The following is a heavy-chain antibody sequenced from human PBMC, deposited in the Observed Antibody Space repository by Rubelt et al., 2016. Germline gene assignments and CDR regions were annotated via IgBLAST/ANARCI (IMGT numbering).Heavy chain of an antibody. CDR1: GYTFTSYG. Sequence: QVQLVQSGAEVKKPGASVKVSCKASGYTFTSYGISWVRQAPGQGLEWMGWISAYNGNTNYAQKLEGGVTLTTDGATSTAYRERRSLRSDDTAVYYCARDRIRIAARQGWYFDLWGRGTLVTVSS. J-gene: IGHJ2*01. D-gene: IGHD6-6*01. V-gene: IGHV1-18*01. CDR3: ARDRIRIAARQGWYFDL. CDR2: ISAYNGNT.